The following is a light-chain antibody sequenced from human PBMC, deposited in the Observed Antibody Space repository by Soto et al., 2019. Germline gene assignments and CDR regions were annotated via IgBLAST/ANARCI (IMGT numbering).Light chain of an antibody. CDR1: QSVSSN. CDR2: GAS. V-gene: IGKV3-15*01. CDR3: QQFYNWPPFT. J-gene: IGKJ2*01. Sequence: EIVMTQSPATLSVSPGERATLSCRASQSVSSNLAWYQQKPGQAPRLLIYGASTRAPGIPARFSGSGSGTGFTLHIRSLQSEDFCVYYCQQFYNWPPFTFGQGTKLEIK.